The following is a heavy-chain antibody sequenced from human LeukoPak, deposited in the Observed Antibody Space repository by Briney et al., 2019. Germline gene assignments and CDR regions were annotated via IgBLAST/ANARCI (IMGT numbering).Heavy chain of an antibody. Sequence: SETLSLTCAVYGGSFSGYYWSWIRQPPGKGLEWIGEINHSGSTNYNPSLKSRVTISVDTSKNQISLKLSSVTAADTAVYYCASHFPSGYDISRDYYFDYWGQGTLVTVSS. CDR2: INHSGST. CDR3: ASHFPSGYDISRDYYFDY. CDR1: GGSFSGYY. D-gene: IGHD5-12*01. V-gene: IGHV4-34*01. J-gene: IGHJ4*02.